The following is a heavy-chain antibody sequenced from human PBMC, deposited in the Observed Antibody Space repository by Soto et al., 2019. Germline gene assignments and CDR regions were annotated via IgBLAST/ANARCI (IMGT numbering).Heavy chain of an antibody. Sequence: ASVKVSFKASGYTFTDYFIHWVRQAPGQGLEWMGWINPNSGGTNYVQKFQGRVTMTRDTSISTVYMELSRLRSDDTAVYYCASSTSSYLRPDYWGQGTLVTVSS. CDR1: GYTFTDYF. CDR2: INPNSGGT. D-gene: IGHD6-6*01. V-gene: IGHV1-2*02. CDR3: ASSTSSYLRPDY. J-gene: IGHJ4*02.